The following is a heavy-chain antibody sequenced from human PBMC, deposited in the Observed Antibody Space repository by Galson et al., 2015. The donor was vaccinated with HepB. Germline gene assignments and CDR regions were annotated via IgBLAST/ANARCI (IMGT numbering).Heavy chain of an antibody. Sequence: SLRLSCAASGFTFSSYGMHWVRQAPGKGLEWVAVIWYDGSNKYYADSVKGRFTISRDNSKNTLYLQMNSLRAEDTAVYYCARPYCSSTSCSFVYYYHGMDLGGQGATVTVSS. V-gene: IGHV3-33*01. CDR3: ARPYCSSTSCSFVYYYHGMDL. D-gene: IGHD2-2*01. CDR2: IWYDGSNK. J-gene: IGHJ6*01. CDR1: GFTFSSYG.